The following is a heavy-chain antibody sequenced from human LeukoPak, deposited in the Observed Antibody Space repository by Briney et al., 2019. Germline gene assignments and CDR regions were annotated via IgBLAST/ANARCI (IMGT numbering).Heavy chain of an antibody. CDR2: ISSSGDST. CDR3: ARVGNSGAFDI. D-gene: IGHD3-10*01. Sequence: GGSLRLSCAASGFILSNYSMHWIRQAPGKGLEYVSAISSSGDSTYYATSVKGRFTIFRDNSKNTLYLQMGSLRAGDMAVYYCARVGNSGAFDIWGQETMVTVSS. CDR1: GFILSNYS. J-gene: IGHJ3*02. V-gene: IGHV3-64*01.